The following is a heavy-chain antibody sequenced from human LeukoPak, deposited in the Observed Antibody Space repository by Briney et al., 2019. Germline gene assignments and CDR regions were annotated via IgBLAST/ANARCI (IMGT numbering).Heavy chain of an antibody. Sequence: GGSLRLSCAASGFTFSSYGMHWVRQAPGKGLEWVSSTSGSGDRTYYADSVKGRFTISRDNSKNTLYLQMNSLRAEDTAVFYCAKVMELYYYGSGSFYYDYWGQGTLVTVSS. J-gene: IGHJ4*02. V-gene: IGHV3-23*01. CDR1: GFTFSSYG. D-gene: IGHD3-10*01. CDR2: TSGSGDRT. CDR3: AKVMELYYYGSGSFYYDY.